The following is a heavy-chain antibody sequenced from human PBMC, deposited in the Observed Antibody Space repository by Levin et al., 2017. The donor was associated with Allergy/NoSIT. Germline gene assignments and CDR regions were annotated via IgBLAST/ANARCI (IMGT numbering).Heavy chain of an antibody. CDR3: ASSPGLLWFGEAYNWFDP. CDR2: INPNSGGT. V-gene: IGHV1-2*02. D-gene: IGHD3-10*01. CDR1: GYTFTGYY. Sequence: ASVKVSCKASGYTFTGYYMHWVRQAPGQGLEWMGWINPNSGGTNYAQKFQGRVTMTRDTSISTAYMELSRLRSDDTAVYYCASSPGLLWFGEAYNWFDPWGQGTLVTVSS. J-gene: IGHJ5*02.